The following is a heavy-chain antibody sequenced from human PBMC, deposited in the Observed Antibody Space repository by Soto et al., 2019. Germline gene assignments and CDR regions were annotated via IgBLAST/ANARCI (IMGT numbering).Heavy chain of an antibody. CDR2: ISAYNGNT. CDR3: ASVAAAGTGSGYYYMDV. CDR1: GYTFTSYG. D-gene: IGHD6-13*01. Sequence: ASVKVSCNASGYTFTSYGISWVRQAPGQGLEWMGWISAYNGNTNYAQKLQGRVTMTTDTSTSTAYMELRSLRSDDTAVYYCASVAAAGTGSGYYYMDVWGKGTTVTVSS. J-gene: IGHJ6*03. V-gene: IGHV1-18*01.